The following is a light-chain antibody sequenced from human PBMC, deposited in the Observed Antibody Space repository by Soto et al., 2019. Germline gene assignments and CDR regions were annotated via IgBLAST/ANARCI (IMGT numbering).Light chain of an antibody. CDR2: RTS. J-gene: IGKJ4*01. CDR3: LQYLNYPLT. Sequence: DIPMTQSPSTLSASVGDRVIITCRASQSLNRWLAWYQQKPGQAPKILIYRTSTLETGVPSRFSGSGSGTEFTLAISSLQPDDFATYYCLQYLNYPLTFGGGTKVDIK. CDR1: QSLNRW. V-gene: IGKV1-5*03.